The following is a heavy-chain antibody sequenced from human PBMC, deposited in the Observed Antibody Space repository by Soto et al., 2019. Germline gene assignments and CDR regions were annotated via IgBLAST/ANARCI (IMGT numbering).Heavy chain of an antibody. V-gene: IGHV4-59*01. CDR3: ASRQSVKLDYYYYYYMDV. Sequence: SETLSLTCTVSGGSISSYYWSWIRQPPGKGLEWIGYIYYSGSTNYNPSLKSRVTISVDTSKNQFSLKLSSVTAADTAVYYCASRQSVKLDYYYYYYMDVWGKGTTVTVS. D-gene: IGHD4-17*01. J-gene: IGHJ6*03. CDR2: IYYSGST. CDR1: GGSISSYY.